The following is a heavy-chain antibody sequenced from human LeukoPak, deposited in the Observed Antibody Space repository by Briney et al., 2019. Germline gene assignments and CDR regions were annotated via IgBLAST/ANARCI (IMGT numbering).Heavy chain of an antibody. J-gene: IGHJ6*03. CDR3: AGGGITIFGVVIPDYYYYYMDV. D-gene: IGHD3-3*01. Sequence: ASVKVSRKASGYTFTSYYMHWVRQAPGQGLEWMGIINPSGGSTSYAQKFQGRVTMTRDMSTSTVYMELSSLRSEDTAVYYCAGGGITIFGVVIPDYYYYYMDVWGKGTTVTVSS. CDR2: INPSGGST. V-gene: IGHV1-46*01. CDR1: GYTFTSYY.